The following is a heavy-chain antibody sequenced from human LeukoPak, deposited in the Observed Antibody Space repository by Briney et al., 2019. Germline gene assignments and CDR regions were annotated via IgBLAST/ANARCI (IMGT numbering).Heavy chain of an antibody. CDR1: GFTFNRHY. J-gene: IGHJ4*02. D-gene: IGHD3-10*01. V-gene: IGHV3-7*01. Sequence: GGSLRLSCVASGFTFNRHYMSWVRQAPGKGLEWVANIQEDGSHKYYLDSVKGRFTISRDDAKNSVYLQMDSLRVEDTAIHHCAREIKYGSGTEIEDWGQGTMVTVSS. CDR3: AREIKYGSGTEIED. CDR2: IQEDGSHK.